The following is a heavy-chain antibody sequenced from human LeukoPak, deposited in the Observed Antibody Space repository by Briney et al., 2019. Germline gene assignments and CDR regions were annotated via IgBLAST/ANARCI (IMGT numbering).Heavy chain of an antibody. CDR1: GFTFSSYA. CDR3: AKDARRSSGWWFFDH. J-gene: IGHJ4*02. Sequence: PGGSLRLSCAASGFTFSSYAMSWVRQAPGKGLEWVSAISGSGGSTHYADSVKGRFTISRDNSKNTLYLQMNSLRAEDTAVYFCAKDARRSSGWWFFDHWGQGTLVTVSS. V-gene: IGHV3-23*01. CDR2: ISGSGGST. D-gene: IGHD6-19*01.